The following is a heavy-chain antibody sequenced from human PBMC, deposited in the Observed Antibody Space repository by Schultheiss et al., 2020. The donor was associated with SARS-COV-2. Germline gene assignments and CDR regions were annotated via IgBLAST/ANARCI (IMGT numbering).Heavy chain of an antibody. CDR2: IYYSGST. V-gene: IGHV4-39*07. D-gene: IGHD4-11*01. CDR1: GGSISSSSYY. CDR3: ARYSKGPNWFDP. J-gene: IGHJ5*02. Sequence: SETLSLTCTVSGGSISSSSYYWSWIRQPPGKGLEWIGSIYYSGSTYYNPSLNSRVTMSVDTSKNQFSLKLSSVTAADTAVYYCARYSKGPNWFDPWGQGTLVTVSS.